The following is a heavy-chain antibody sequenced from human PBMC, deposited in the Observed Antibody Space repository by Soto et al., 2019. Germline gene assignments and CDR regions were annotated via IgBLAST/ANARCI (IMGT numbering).Heavy chain of an antibody. Sequence: PSQTLSLTCAISGDSVSSNSAAWNWIRQSPSRGLEWLGRTYYRSKWYNDYAVSVKSRITINPDTSKNQFSLQLNSVTPEDTGVYYCARDLVDSVVVPACLNWFDPCGQGTLVTSPQ. CDR1: GDSVSSNSAA. V-gene: IGHV6-1*01. J-gene: IGHJ5*02. CDR2: TYYRSKWYN. D-gene: IGHD2-2*03. CDR3: ARDLVDSVVVPACLNWFDP.